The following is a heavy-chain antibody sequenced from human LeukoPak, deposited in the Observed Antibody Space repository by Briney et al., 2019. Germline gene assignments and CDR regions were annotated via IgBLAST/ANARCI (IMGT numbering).Heavy chain of an antibody. CDR3: ARDREYCSSTSCYPNWFDS. D-gene: IGHD2-2*01. Sequence: PSETLSLTCTVSGASISSYYWSWIRQPAGKGLEWIGRIYTSGSTNYNPSLKSRVTMSVDTSKNQFSLKLSSVTAADTAVYYCARDREYCSSTSCYPNWFDSWGQGTLVTVSS. J-gene: IGHJ5*01. CDR1: GASISSYY. CDR2: IYTSGST. V-gene: IGHV4-4*07.